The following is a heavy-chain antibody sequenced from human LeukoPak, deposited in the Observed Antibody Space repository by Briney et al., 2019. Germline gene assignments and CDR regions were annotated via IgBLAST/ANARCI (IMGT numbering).Heavy chain of an antibody. Sequence: GGSLRLSCAASGFTFDDYAMHWVRQAPGKGLEWVSGISWNSGSIGYADSVKGRFTISRDNAKNSLYLQMNSLRAEDTALYYCAKGARYGSSWYEEDFDYWGQGTLVTVSS. V-gene: IGHV3-9*01. CDR3: AKGARYGSSWYEEDFDY. D-gene: IGHD6-13*01. CDR2: ISWNSGSI. CDR1: GFTFDDYA. J-gene: IGHJ4*02.